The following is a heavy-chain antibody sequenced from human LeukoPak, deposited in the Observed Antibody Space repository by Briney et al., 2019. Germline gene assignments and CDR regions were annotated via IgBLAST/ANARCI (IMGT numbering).Heavy chain of an antibody. V-gene: IGHV3-73*01. Sequence: GGSLRLSCAASGFTFSGSAMHGVRQASGKGLEWVGRIRSKANSYATAYAASVKGRFTISRDDSKNTAYLQMNSLKTEDTAVYYCTRHDTMPGIQHWGQGTLVTVSS. CDR1: GFTFSGSA. D-gene: IGHD2-2*01. CDR3: TRHDTMPGIQH. J-gene: IGHJ1*01. CDR2: IRSKANSYAT.